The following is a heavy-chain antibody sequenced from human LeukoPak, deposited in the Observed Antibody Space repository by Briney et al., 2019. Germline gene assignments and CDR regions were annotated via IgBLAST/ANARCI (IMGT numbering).Heavy chain of an antibody. J-gene: IGHJ4*02. CDR1: GGSINSYY. D-gene: IGHD4-23*01. Sequence: PSETLSLTCTVSGGSINSYYWSWIRQPAGKGLEWIGRIYSSGSTDYNPSLKSRVSMSVDTSKNQFSLKLTSVTAADTAVYYCARGGKATVVTMWGQGILVTVSS. CDR3: ARGGKATVVTM. V-gene: IGHV4-4*07. CDR2: IYSSGST.